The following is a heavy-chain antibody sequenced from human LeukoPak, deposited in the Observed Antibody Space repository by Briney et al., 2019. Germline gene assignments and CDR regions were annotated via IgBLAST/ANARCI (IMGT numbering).Heavy chain of an antibody. V-gene: IGHV3-73*01. CDR1: GFTFSGPA. D-gene: IGHD5-18*01. J-gene: IGHJ4*02. CDR2: IRSKANSYAT. CDR3: AHRDTTMVSFDY. Sequence: GGSLRLSCAASGFTFSGPAIHWVRQASGKGLEWVGRIRSKANSYATAYAASVKGRFTISRDDSKSTVYLQMSSLKTEDTAVYFCAHRDTTMVSFDYWGQGTLVTVSS.